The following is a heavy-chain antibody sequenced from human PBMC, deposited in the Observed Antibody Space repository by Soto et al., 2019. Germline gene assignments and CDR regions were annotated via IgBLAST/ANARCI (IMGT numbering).Heavy chain of an antibody. J-gene: IGHJ4*02. CDR2: FRGDGTGA. Sequence: EVQLLESGGGLVQPGGSLRLSCAASGFTFSSYAMSWVRQAPGKGLEWVSAFRGDGTGAHYADSVKGRFTISRDNSKDTRCLHMNSVRAEDTAVYYCAKLPQYDILTGYLNYFDYWGQGTLVTVSS. CDR1: GFTFSSYA. D-gene: IGHD3-9*01. CDR3: AKLPQYDILTGYLNYFDY. V-gene: IGHV3-23*01.